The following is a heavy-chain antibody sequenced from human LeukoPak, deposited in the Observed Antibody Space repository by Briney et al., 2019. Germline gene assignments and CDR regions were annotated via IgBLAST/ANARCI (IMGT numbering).Heavy chain of an antibody. D-gene: IGHD3-22*01. J-gene: IGHJ4*02. V-gene: IGHV3-7*01. Sequence: PGGSLRLSCAASGFTFSSYWMSWVRQAPGKGLEWVANIKQDGSEKYYVDSVKGRFTISRDNSKNTLYLQMNSLRAEDTAVYYCARGLGDYYDSSGYYYFDYWGQGTLVTVSS. CDR2: IKQDGSEK. CDR3: ARGLGDYYDSSGYYYFDY. CDR1: GFTFSSYW.